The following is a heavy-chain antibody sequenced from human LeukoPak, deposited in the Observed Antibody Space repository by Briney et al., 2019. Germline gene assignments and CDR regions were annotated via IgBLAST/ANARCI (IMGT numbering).Heavy chain of an antibody. CDR2: ISSSGSTI. CDR1: GFTFSSYE. CDR3: ARDPCPSCAFDV. J-gene: IGHJ3*01. D-gene: IGHD3-10*01. Sequence: GGSLRLSCAASGFTFSSYEMNWVRQAPGKGLEWVSYISSSGSTIYYADSVKGRFTISRDNAKNSLYLQMNSLRAEDTAVYYCARDPCPSCAFDVWGQGTKVTVSS. V-gene: IGHV3-48*03.